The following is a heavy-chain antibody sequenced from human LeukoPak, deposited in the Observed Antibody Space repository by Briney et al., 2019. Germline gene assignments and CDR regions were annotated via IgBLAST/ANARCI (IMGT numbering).Heavy chain of an antibody. CDR3: ARHRSYYYGMDV. V-gene: IGHV4-59*08. J-gene: IGHJ6*02. CDR2: NYYSGST. Sequence: SETLSLTCTVSGGSISSYYWSWIRQPPGKGLEWIGYNYYSGSTNYNPSLESRVTISVDTTKNQLSLKLSSVTAADTAVYYCARHRSYYYGMDVWGQGTTVTVSS. CDR1: GGSISSYY.